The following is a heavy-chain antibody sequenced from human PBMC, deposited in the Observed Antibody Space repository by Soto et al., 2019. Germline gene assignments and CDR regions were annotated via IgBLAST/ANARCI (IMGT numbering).Heavy chain of an antibody. J-gene: IGHJ4*02. CDR2: IYYSGST. V-gene: IGHV4-39*01. D-gene: IGHD3-22*01. CDR1: GGSISSSSYY. Sequence: QLQLQESGPGLVKPSETLSLTCTVSGGSISSSSYYWGWIRQPPGKGLEWIGSIYYSGSTYYNPSLKSRVTISVDTSKNQFSLKLSSVTAADTAVYYCARLATGYYDSSGYYYFDYWGQGTLVTVSS. CDR3: ARLATGYYDSSGYYYFDY.